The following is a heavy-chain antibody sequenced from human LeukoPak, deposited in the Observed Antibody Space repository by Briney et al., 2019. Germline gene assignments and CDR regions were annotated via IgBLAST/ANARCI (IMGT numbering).Heavy chain of an antibody. CDR2: ISSSSSTI. J-gene: IGHJ4*02. CDR3: ARGAHSSGWYWDH. Sequence: PGGSLRLSCVASGFTFSSYSMNWVRQAPGKGLEWVSYISSSSSTIYYADSVKGRFTISRDNAKNSLYLQMNSLRAEDTAVYYCARGAHSSGWYWDHWGQGTLVTVSS. V-gene: IGHV3-48*01. D-gene: IGHD6-19*01. CDR1: GFTFSSYS.